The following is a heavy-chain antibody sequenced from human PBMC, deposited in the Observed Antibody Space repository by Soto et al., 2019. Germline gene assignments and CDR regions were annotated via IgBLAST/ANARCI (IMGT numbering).Heavy chain of an antibody. Sequence: QVQLVQSGAEVKKPGSSVKVCCKASGGSLSYNVISWVRQVPGQGLEWMGGVIPFSGTTTYAQKFQDRVTITADESASSAHMELRSLTSEDTAVYYCASFSRGTWSGFTADWGQGTPVAVSS. V-gene: IGHV1-69*12. CDR3: ASFSRGTWSGFTAD. CDR2: VIPFSGTT. D-gene: IGHD3-3*01. J-gene: IGHJ4*02. CDR1: GGSLSYNV.